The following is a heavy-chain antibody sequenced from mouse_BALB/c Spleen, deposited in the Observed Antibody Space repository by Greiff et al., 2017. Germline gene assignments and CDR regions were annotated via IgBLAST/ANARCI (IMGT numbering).Heavy chain of an antibody. Sequence: QVQLKQSGAELARPGASVKLSCKASGYTFTSYWMQWVKQRPGQGLEWIGAIYPGDGDTRYTQKFKGKATLTADKSSSTAYMQLSSLASEDSAVYYCASGYGSSHYWGQGTTLTVSS. V-gene: IGHV1-87*01. CDR2: IYPGDGDT. CDR1: GYTFTSYW. CDR3: ASGYGSSHY. D-gene: IGHD1-1*01. J-gene: IGHJ2*01.